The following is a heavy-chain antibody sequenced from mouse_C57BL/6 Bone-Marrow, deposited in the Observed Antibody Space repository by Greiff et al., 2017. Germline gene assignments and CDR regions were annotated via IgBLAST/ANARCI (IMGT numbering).Heavy chain of an antibody. CDR1: GFSLSTFGMG. CDR2: IWWDDDK. Sequence: QVTLKVSGPGILQPSQTLSLTCSFSGFSLSTFGMGVGWIRQPSGKGLEWLAHIWWDDDKYYNPALKSRLTISKDTSKNQVFLKIANVDTADTATYYCARTPLTVVAPYWYFDVWGTGTTVTVSS. D-gene: IGHD1-1*01. V-gene: IGHV8-8*01. CDR3: ARTPLTVVAPYWYFDV. J-gene: IGHJ1*03.